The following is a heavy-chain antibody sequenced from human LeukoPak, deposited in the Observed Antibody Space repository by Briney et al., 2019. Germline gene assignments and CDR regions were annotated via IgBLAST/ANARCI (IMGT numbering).Heavy chain of an antibody. CDR2: ISGSGGST. D-gene: IGHD3-10*01. J-gene: IGHJ6*03. CDR1: GFTFSSYA. CDR3: AKGGSGSYRGYYYYMDV. Sequence: PGGSPRLSCAASGFTFSSYAMSWVRQAPGKGLEWVSAISGSGGSTYYADSVKGRFTISRDNSKNTLYLQMNSLRAEDTAVYYCAKGGSGSYRGYYYYMDVWGKGTTVTVSS. V-gene: IGHV3-23*01.